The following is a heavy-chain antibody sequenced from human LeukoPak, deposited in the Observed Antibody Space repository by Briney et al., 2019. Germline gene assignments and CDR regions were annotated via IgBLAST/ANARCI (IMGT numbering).Heavy chain of an antibody. CDR1: GFAFSSYW. V-gene: IGHV3-30-3*01. Sequence: GGSLRLSCAASGFAFSSYWMHWVRQAPGKGLEWVAVISYDGSNKYYADSMKGRFTISRDNSKNTLYLQMNSLRAEDTAVYYCARDPTSPKHYDFWSGYYTGYAYFDYWGQGTLVTVSS. J-gene: IGHJ4*02. CDR2: ISYDGSNK. CDR3: ARDPTSPKHYDFWSGYYTGYAYFDY. D-gene: IGHD3-3*01.